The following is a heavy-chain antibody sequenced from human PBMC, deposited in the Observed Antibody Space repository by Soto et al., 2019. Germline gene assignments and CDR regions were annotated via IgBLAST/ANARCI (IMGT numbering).Heavy chain of an antibody. J-gene: IGHJ5*02. Sequence: PSETLSLTCTVSGGSISSSSYYWGWIRQPPGKGLEWIGSIYYSGSTYYNPSLKSRVTISVDTSKNQFSLKLSSVTAADTAVYYCARRDLGYYDRGWFDPWGQGTLVTVS. V-gene: IGHV4-39*01. D-gene: IGHD3-22*01. CDR2: IYYSGST. CDR3: ARRDLGYYDRGWFDP. CDR1: GGSISSSSYY.